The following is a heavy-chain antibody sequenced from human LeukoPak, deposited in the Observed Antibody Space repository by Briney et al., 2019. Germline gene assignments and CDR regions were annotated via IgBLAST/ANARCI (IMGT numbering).Heavy chain of an antibody. D-gene: IGHD4-11*01. CDR2: IRPDGNDK. CDR3: ARFLRWDDYSDFRNDY. V-gene: IGHV3-7*01. Sequence: GGSLRLSCAASGFIFSDYWMTWVRQAPGKGLEWVANIRPDGNDKYYVNSFKGRFTISRDNAKNSLYLQMNSLRVEDTAVYYCARFLRWDDYSDFRNDYWGQGTLVTVSS. CDR1: GFIFSDYW. J-gene: IGHJ4*02.